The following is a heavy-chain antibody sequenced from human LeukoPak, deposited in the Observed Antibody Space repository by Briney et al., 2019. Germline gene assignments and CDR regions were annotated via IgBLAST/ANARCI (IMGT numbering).Heavy chain of an antibody. J-gene: IGHJ4*02. D-gene: IGHD3-22*01. CDR3: AKGLGTSGYHDY. Sequence: GGSLRLSCAASGFPFSNYAMTWVRQAPGKGLERVSGISDSGDRTYYADSVKGRFTISRNNSKNMLYLQMNSLRVEDTALYYCAKGLGTSGYHDYWGQGTLVTVSS. V-gene: IGHV3-23*01. CDR1: GFPFSNYA. CDR2: ISDSGDRT.